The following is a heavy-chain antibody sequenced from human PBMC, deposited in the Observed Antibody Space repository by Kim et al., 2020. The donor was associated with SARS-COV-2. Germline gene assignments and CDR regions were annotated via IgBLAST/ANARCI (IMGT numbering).Heavy chain of an antibody. CDR1: GGSISSSTYY. J-gene: IGHJ5*02. CDR3: ARHKDPAYYNSGTYYGLKSYNWFDP. Sequence: SETLSLTCIVSGGSISSSTYYWGWIRQPPGKGLEWIASISYSGNTHSNPSLKSRSSLTISVDTSKIHFTLKLSSVTAADTAVYYCARHKDPAYYNSGTYYGLKSYNWFDPWGQGTLVIVSP. CDR2: ISYSGNT. D-gene: IGHD3-10*01. V-gene: IGHV4-39*01.